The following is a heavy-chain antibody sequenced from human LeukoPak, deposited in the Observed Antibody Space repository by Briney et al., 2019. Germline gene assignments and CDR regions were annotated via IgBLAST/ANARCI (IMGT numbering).Heavy chain of an antibody. J-gene: IGHJ4*02. CDR3: ASGLGAYVD. V-gene: IGHV1-18*01. CDR2: VSTYNGNT. CDR1: GDPFPSYG. D-gene: IGHD3-16*01. Sequence: ASVNVSCKVSGDPFPSYGFSWVRQAPGQGLEWVGWVSTYNGNTNYGQKFQDRVTMTTDTSTNTAYMELRSLRSDDTAVYFCASGLGAYVDWGQGTLITVSS.